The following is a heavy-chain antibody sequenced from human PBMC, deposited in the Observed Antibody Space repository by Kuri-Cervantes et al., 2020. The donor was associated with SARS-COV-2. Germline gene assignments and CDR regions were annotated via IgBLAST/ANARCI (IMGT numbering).Heavy chain of an antibody. J-gene: IGHJ5*02. D-gene: IGHD3-3*01. Sequence: GESLKISCAASGFTFSNAWMSWVRQAPGKGLEWVAVIWYDGSNKYYADSVKGRFTISRDNSKNTLYLQMNSLRAEDTAVYYCARDFTVIIPKYNWFDPWGQGTLVTVSS. CDR2: IWYDGSNK. CDR1: GFTFSNAW. CDR3: ARDFTVIIPKYNWFDP. V-gene: IGHV3-33*08.